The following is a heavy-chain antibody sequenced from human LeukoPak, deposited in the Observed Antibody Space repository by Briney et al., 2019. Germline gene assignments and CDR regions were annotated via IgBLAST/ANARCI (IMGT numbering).Heavy chain of an antibody. Sequence: SETLSLTCTVSGGSISSYYWTWIRQPAGKGLEWIGRIYTIGSTDYNPSLKSRVTMSGDTSENQLSLKLTSVTAADTAVYCCARDQSSGSYADWGQGTLVTVSS. D-gene: IGHD1-26*01. V-gene: IGHV4-4*07. CDR3: ARDQSSGSYAD. CDR2: IYTIGST. CDR1: GGSISSYY. J-gene: IGHJ1*01.